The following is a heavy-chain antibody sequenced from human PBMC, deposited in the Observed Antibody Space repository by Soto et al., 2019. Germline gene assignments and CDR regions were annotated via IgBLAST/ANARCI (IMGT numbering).Heavy chain of an antibody. V-gene: IGHV4-31*03. Sequence: QVQLQESGPGLVKPSQTLSLTCTVSGGSISSGGYYWSWIRQHPGKGLEWIGYIYYSGSTYYNPSLTSRFTISVDTSKNQFSLKLSSVTAADTAVYYCARDFRNYYGSGSSYMRWFDPWGQGTLVTVSS. J-gene: IGHJ5*02. CDR1: GGSISSGGYY. D-gene: IGHD3-10*01. CDR2: IYYSGST. CDR3: ARDFRNYYGSGSSYMRWFDP.